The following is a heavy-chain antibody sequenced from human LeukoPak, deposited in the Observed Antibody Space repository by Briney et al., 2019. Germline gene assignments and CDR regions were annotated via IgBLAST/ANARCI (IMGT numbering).Heavy chain of an antibody. CDR1: GGSFSGYY. J-gene: IGHJ4*02. CDR3: ARARRTGTTFFDY. CDR2: INHSGST. Sequence: SETLSLTCAVYGGSFSGYYWSWIRQPPGKGLEWIGEINHSGSTNYNPSLKSRVTISVDRSKNQFSLKLSSVTAVDTAAFYCARARRTGTTFFDYWGQGTLVTVSS. V-gene: IGHV4-34*01. D-gene: IGHD1-7*01.